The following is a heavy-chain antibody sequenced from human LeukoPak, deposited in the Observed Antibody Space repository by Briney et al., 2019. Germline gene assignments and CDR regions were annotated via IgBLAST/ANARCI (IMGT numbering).Heavy chain of an antibody. CDR1: GFTFSSYG. CDR3: AREDYYDFWSGYLDY. D-gene: IGHD3-3*01. V-gene: IGHV3-30*03. CDR2: ISYDGSNK. J-gene: IGHJ4*02. Sequence: GGSLRLSCAASGFTFSSYGMHWVRQAPGKGLEWVAVISYDGSNKYYADSVKGRFTISRDNSKNTLYLQMNSLRAEDTAVYYCAREDYYDFWSGYLDYWGQGTLVTVSS.